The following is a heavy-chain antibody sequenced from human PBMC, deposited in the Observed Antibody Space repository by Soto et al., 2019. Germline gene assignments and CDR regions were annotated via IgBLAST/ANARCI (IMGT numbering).Heavy chain of an antibody. CDR1: GFTFGSYA. CDR3: AKNPGYYYDSTGYHFDY. Sequence: GGSLRLAYADSGFTFGSYALSWVRQAPGKGLEWVSAISYGGGTTYYADSVKGRFTISRDNSKNTLYLQMNSLRAEDTAVYYCAKNPGYYYDSTGYHFDYWGQGT. CDR2: ISYGGGTT. J-gene: IGHJ4*02. D-gene: IGHD3-22*01. V-gene: IGHV3-23*01.